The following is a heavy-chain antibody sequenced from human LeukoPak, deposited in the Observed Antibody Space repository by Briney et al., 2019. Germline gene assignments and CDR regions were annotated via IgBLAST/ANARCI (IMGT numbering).Heavy chain of an antibody. CDR2: ISSASTYI. J-gene: IGHJ1*01. D-gene: IGHD3/OR15-3a*01. Sequence: GGSLRLTCAASGFTFDDYGMSWVRQAPGKGLEWVSSISSASTYIHYADSVKGRFTISRDNAKNSLYVQMNSLRAEDTAVYYCATGMVRATLSGLPEYWGQGTLVTVSS. V-gene: IGHV3-21*01. CDR3: ATGMVRATLSGLPEY. CDR1: GFTFDDYG.